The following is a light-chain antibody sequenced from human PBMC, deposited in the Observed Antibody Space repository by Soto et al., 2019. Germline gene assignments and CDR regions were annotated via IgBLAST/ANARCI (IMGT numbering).Light chain of an antibody. CDR1: QTVSGY. CDR2: AAS. J-gene: IGKJ1*01. Sequence: IQMTQSPSSLSASVGDGVTLTCRASQTVSGYLNWYQQKPGKAPKLLIYAASSLQSGVPSRFSGSGSGTEFTLTISSLQPDDFATYYCQQYNSYGTFGQGTKVDIK. V-gene: IGKV1-5*01. CDR3: QQYNSYGT.